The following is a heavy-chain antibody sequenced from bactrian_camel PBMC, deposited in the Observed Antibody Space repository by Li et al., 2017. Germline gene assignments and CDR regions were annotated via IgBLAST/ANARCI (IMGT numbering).Heavy chain of an antibody. V-gene: IGHV3S1*01. Sequence: HVQLVESGGGSVQAGGSLRLSCAAAAFTYGGNCLGWFRQAPGKESEGVASIHAYTGMTAYAESVKGRFTISRDNDKNTVFLQMDSLKPEDTAMYYCGADYPGFHRPEGCDLDFPYKGQGTQVTVS. D-gene: IGHD5*01. CDR2: IHAYTGMT. J-gene: IGHJ4*01. CDR1: AFTYGGNC.